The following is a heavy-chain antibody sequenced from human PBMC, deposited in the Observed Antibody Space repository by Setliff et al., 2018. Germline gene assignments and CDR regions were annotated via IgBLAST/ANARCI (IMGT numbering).Heavy chain of an antibody. D-gene: IGHD2-2*01. Sequence: RASVKVSCKASGDTFSTYALSWVRQAPGQGLEWMGGIIPLLETAKYAQKFQGRVTITADKSTSTAYMDLRSLRSDDTAVYYCERLVRYCSTTSCQRTSGDDFWGLGTLVTVSS. J-gene: IGHJ4*02. CDR2: IIPLLETA. CDR3: ERLVRYCSTTSCQRTSGDDF. CDR1: GDTFSTYA. V-gene: IGHV1-69*06.